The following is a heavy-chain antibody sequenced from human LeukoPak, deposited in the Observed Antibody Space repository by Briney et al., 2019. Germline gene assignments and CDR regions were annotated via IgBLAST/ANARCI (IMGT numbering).Heavy chain of an antibody. V-gene: IGHV4-59*01. CDR3: ARRIVVVEAADDYFDY. J-gene: IGHJ4*02. CDR1: GGSIGTFY. Sequence: SETLSLTCTVSGGSIGTFYWSWIRRPPEKGLEWIGYIYYTGSTNYNPSLKSRVTISVDTSKNQVSLRLTSVTAADTAVYYCARRIVVVEAADDYFDYWGQGTLVTVSS. CDR2: IYYTGST. D-gene: IGHD2-15*01.